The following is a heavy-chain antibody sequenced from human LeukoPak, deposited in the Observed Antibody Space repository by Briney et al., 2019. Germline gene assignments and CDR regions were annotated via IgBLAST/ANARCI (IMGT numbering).Heavy chain of an antibody. Sequence: PGGSLRLSCAASGFTFSSYWMSWVRQAPGKGLEWVANIKQDGSEKYYVDSVKGRFTISRDNAKNSLYLQMNSLRAEDTALYYCARSSWYSSSWYSTLYLDYWGQGTLVTVSS. CDR1: GFTFSSYW. V-gene: IGHV3-7*01. J-gene: IGHJ4*02. CDR3: ARSSWYSSSWYSTLYLDY. CDR2: IKQDGSEK. D-gene: IGHD6-13*01.